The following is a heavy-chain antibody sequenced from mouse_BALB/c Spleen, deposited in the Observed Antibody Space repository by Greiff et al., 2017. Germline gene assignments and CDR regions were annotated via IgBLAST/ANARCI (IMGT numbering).Heavy chain of an antibody. CDR1: GYSITSDYA. Sequence: EVQRVESGPGLVKPSQSLSLTCTVTGYSITSDYAWNWIRQFPGNKLEWMGYISYSGSTSYNPSLKSRISITRDTSKNQFFLQLNSVTTEDTATYYCAGSSYYFDYWGQGTTLTVSS. V-gene: IGHV3-2*02. J-gene: IGHJ2*01. CDR2: ISYSGST. CDR3: AGSSYYFDY.